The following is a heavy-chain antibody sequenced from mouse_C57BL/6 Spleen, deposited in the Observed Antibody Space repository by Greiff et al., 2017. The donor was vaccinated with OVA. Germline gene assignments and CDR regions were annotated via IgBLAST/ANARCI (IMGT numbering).Heavy chain of an antibody. CDR3: ARDYDYDGPWFAY. Sequence: QVQLQQPGAELVRPGSSVKLSCKASGYTFTSYWMHWVKQRPIQGLEWIGNIDPSDSETHYNQKFKDKATLTVDKSSSTAYMQLSSLTSEDSAVYYCARDYDYDGPWFAYWGQGTLVTVSA. V-gene: IGHV1-52*01. CDR1: GYTFTSYW. J-gene: IGHJ3*01. D-gene: IGHD2-4*01. CDR2: IDPSDSET.